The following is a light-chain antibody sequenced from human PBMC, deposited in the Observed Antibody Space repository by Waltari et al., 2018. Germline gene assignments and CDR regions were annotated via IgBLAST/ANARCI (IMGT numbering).Light chain of an antibody. V-gene: IGKV3-15*01. CDR3: QQYSDWPLT. Sequence: EIVMTQSPATLSVSPGERATLSCRASQSASSKLAWYQQKPGQAPSLLIHGASTRATGAPVMFSGSGSATEFPLTISRLQSEDFALYYRQQYSDWPLTFGGGTKVEIK. CDR2: GAS. J-gene: IGKJ4*01. CDR1: QSASSK.